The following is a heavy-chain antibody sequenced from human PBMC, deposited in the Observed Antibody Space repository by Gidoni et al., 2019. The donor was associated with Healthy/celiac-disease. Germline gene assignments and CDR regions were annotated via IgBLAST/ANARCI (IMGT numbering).Heavy chain of an antibody. CDR1: GYTFTRFV. D-gene: IGHD5-12*01. V-gene: IGHV1-18*01. Sequence: QVQPVQSGAEVKKPGASVKVSCTASGYTFTRFVISWVRKAPGQGLAWMGWISAYKGNTNYAQKLQGRVTMTTDTSTSTAYMELRSLRSDDTAVYYCARGLLVRDGKDGYNLLMDAFDIWGQGTMVTVSS. J-gene: IGHJ3*02. CDR3: ARGLLVRDGKDGYNLLMDAFDI. CDR2: ISAYKGNT.